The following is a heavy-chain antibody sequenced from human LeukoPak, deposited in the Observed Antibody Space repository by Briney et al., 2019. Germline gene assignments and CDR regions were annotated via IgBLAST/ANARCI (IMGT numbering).Heavy chain of an antibody. V-gene: IGHV3-9*03. CDR2: ISWNSGSI. CDR3: VKDVFLGFCSGDSCSAHFDY. J-gene: IGHJ4*02. CDR1: GFTFDNYA. D-gene: IGHD2-15*01. Sequence: AGGSLRLSCAASGFTFDNYAMHWVRQVPGKGLEWGSGISWNSGSIVYVDSVKGRFTISRDNAKNSLYLQMDSLRPEDMALYYCVKDVFLGFCSGDSCSAHFDYWGQGTLVTVSS.